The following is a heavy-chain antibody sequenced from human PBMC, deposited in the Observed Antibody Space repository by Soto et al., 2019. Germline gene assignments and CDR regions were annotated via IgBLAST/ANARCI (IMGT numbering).Heavy chain of an antibody. CDR3: ARLFLGSIAAAPTGGMDV. CDR2: IDPSDSYT. Sequence: RGESLKISCKGSGYSFTSYWISWVRQMPGKGLEWMGRIDPSDSYTNYSPSFQGHVTISADKSISTAYLQWSSLKASDTAMYYCARLFLGSIAAAPTGGMDVWGQGTTVTVSS. J-gene: IGHJ6*02. V-gene: IGHV5-10-1*01. D-gene: IGHD6-13*01. CDR1: GYSFTSYW.